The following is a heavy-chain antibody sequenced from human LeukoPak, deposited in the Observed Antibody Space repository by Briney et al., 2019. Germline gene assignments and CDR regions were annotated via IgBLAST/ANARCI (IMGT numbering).Heavy chain of an antibody. CDR1: GSSITSVSHY. J-gene: IGHJ4*02. Sequence: PSETLSLTCTISGSSITSVSHYWGWIRQPPGKGLEWIGDIYYTGSTYYSPSLRSRVTMSVHTSENQFSLRLNSVTAVDTAVYYCARRWGNIVGVTYEYWGQGSLVTVSS. CDR3: ARRWGNIVGVTYEY. V-gene: IGHV4-39*01. CDR2: IYYTGST. D-gene: IGHD3-16*01.